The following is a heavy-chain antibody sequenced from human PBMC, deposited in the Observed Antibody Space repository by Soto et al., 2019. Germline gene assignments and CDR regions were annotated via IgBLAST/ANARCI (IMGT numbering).Heavy chain of an antibody. CDR2: ISGSGGST. CDR3: ANPGIAVAGTERSAD. Sequence: GGSLRLSCAASGFTFSSYAMSWVRQAPGKGLEWVSAISGSGGSTYYADSVKGRFTISRDNSKNTLYLQMNSLRAEDTAVYYCANPGIAVAGTERSADWGQGTLVTVSS. V-gene: IGHV3-23*01. J-gene: IGHJ4*02. CDR1: GFTFSSYA. D-gene: IGHD6-19*01.